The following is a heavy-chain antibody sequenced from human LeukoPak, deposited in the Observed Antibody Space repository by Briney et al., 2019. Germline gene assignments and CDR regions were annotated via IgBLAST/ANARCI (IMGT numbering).Heavy chain of an antibody. D-gene: IGHD2-2*01. CDR3: ARNLPAADY. V-gene: IGHV3-21*01. Sequence: TGESLRLSCAASGFTFSTYSMNWLRLAPGKGLEWVSSISPDSNYKYYVDSVKGRFTISRDNAKNSLYLHMNSLRAEDTAVYYCARNLPAADYWGQETLVTVSS. CDR2: ISPDSNYK. CDR1: GFTFSTYS. J-gene: IGHJ4*02.